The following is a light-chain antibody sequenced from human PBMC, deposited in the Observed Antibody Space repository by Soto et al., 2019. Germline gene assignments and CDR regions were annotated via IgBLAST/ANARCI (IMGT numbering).Light chain of an antibody. V-gene: IGKV3-20*01. CDR1: QTINNNF. CDR3: QHFGGSPPRYT. J-gene: IGKJ2*01. CDR2: GSS. Sequence: EIVLTQSPGILSVSPRERATLSCRASQTINNNFIAWYQQKSDQPPRLLIFGSSRRAAAIPDRFSGSGSGTDFTLTIDRLEPEDFALYYCQHFGGSPPRYTFGQGTKLDIK.